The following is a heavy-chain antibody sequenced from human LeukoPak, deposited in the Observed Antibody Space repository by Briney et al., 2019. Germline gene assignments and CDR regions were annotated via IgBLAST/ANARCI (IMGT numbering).Heavy chain of an antibody. CDR2: ISSSGSTI. Sequence: GGSLRLSCAASGFTFSSYEMNWVRQAPGKGLEWVSYISSSGSTIYYADSVKGRFTISRDNAKNSLYLQMNSLRAEDTAVYYCAREDYGSGSSRERFDYWGQGTLVTVSS. CDR3: AREDYGSGSSRERFDY. D-gene: IGHD3-10*01. J-gene: IGHJ4*02. V-gene: IGHV3-48*03. CDR1: GFTFSSYE.